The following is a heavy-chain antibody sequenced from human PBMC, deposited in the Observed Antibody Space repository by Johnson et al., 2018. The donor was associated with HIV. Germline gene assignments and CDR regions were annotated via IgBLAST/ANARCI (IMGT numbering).Heavy chain of an antibody. J-gene: IGHJ3*02. CDR3: ARWGYSSSPLDAFDI. V-gene: IGHV3-7*03. CDR1: GFNFNTYG. D-gene: IGHD6-6*01. CDR2: IKQDGSEK. Sequence: VQLVESGGGVVQPGRSLRLSCAASGFNFNTYGMHWVRQAPGKGLEWVANIKQDGSEKYYVDSVKGRFTISRDNAKNSLYLQMNSLTVEDSALYYCARWGYSSSPLDAFDIWGQVTMVTVSS.